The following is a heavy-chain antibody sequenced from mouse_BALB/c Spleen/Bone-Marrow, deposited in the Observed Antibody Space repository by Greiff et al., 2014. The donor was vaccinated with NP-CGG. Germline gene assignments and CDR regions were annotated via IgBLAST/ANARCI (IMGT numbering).Heavy chain of an antibody. D-gene: IGHD2-3*01. CDR1: GYTFTDYY. V-gene: IGHV1-26*01. J-gene: IGHJ4*01. Sequence: VQLKQSGPELVKPGASVKLSCKASGYTFTDYYMKWVKQSHGKSLEWIGDINPNNGDTFYNQKFKGKATLTVDKSSSTAYLQLDSLTSEDSALYYCARSGYGYYYYAMDYWGQGTSVTVSS. CDR3: ARSGYGYYYYAMDY. CDR2: INPNNGDT.